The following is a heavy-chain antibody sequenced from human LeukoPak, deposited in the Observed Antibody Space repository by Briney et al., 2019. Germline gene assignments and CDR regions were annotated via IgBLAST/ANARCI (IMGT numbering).Heavy chain of an antibody. J-gene: IGHJ4*02. V-gene: IGHV3-30-3*01. CDR1: GFTFSSYA. CDR2: ISYDGSNK. Sequence: GGSLRLSCAASGFTFSSYAMHWVRHAPGKGLEWVAVISYDGSNKYYADSVKGRFTISRDNSKNTLYLQMNSLRAEDTAVYYCARDSVSGSLGYWGQGTLVTVSS. CDR3: ARDSVSGSLGY. D-gene: IGHD6-19*01.